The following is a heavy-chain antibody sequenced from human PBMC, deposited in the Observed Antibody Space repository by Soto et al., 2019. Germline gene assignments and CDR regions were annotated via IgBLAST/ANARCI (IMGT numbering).Heavy chain of an antibody. D-gene: IGHD2-15*01. CDR2: IYYSGST. CDR1: GGSISSGRYY. CDR3: ARHSDCSGGSCYSEYFAVGNWFDP. J-gene: IGHJ5*02. Sequence: QLQLQESGPGLVKPSETLSLTCTVSGGSISSGRYYWGWIRQPPGKGLEWIGSIYYSGSTYSNPSHKGRVTLSVDTSKTQFSRRLSSVPAADTAVYYCARHSDCSGGSCYSEYFAVGNWFDPWGQGTLVTVSS. V-gene: IGHV4-39*01.